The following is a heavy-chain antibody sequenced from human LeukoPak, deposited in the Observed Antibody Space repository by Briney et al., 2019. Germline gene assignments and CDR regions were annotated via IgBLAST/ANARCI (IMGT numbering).Heavy chain of an antibody. CDR1: GYRFIGYW. CDR3: ARSEMSTFFDF. CDR2: IDPGDSDT. J-gene: IGHJ5*01. Sequence: GESLKISCQGSGYRFIGYWIGWVRQVPGKGLEWLGIIDPGDSDTKYRPSLQGQVTISVDKSINTAYLQWSGLKASDTAIYYCARSEMSTFFDFWGQGTLVTVSS. V-gene: IGHV5-51*01. D-gene: IGHD5-24*01.